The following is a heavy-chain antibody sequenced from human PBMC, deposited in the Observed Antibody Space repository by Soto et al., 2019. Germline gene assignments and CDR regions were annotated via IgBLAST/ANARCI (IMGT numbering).Heavy chain of an antibody. D-gene: IGHD6-13*01. J-gene: IGHJ6*02. CDR2: INHSGST. CDR3: ARGRAGHSSSWYGHYYYGMDV. V-gene: IGHV4-34*01. Sequence: SETLSLTCAVYGGSFSGYYWSWIRQPPGKGLEWIGEINHSGSTNYNPSLKSRVTISVDTSKNQFSLKLSSVTAADTAVYYCARGRAGHSSSWYGHYYYGMDVWGQGTTVTVSS. CDR1: GGSFSGYY.